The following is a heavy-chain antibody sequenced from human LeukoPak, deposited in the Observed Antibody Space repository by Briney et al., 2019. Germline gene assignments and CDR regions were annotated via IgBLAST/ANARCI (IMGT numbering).Heavy chain of an antibody. CDR1: GFTVSSNY. J-gene: IGHJ4*02. CDR3: ARDPPGYCSGGSCYSVGD. V-gene: IGHV3-53*01. CDR2: IYSGGST. Sequence: GGSLRLSCAASGFTVSSNYMSWARQAPGKGLEWVSVIYSGGSTYYADSVKGRFTISRDNSKNTLYLQMNSLRAEDTAVYYCARDPPGYCSGGSCYSVGDWGQGTLVTVSS. D-gene: IGHD2-15*01.